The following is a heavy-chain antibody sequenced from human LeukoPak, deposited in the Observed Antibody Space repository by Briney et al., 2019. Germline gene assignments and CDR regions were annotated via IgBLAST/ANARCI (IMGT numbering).Heavy chain of an antibody. V-gene: IGHV3-23*01. CDR2: ISGSGTIT. J-gene: IGHJ4*02. D-gene: IGHD6-19*01. CDR1: GFTFSNFG. Sequence: PGGSLRLSRAASGFTFSNFGMSWVRQAPGKGLEWVSTISGSGTITYYADSVKGRFTISRDNSKNTLSLQVNSLRAEDTAVYYCAKERSGGWPFNYWGQGTLVTVSS. CDR3: AKERSGGWPFNY.